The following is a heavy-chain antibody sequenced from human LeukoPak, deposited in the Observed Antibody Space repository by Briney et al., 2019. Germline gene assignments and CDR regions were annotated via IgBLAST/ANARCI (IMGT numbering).Heavy chain of an antibody. D-gene: IGHD1-26*01. CDR3: ARVIVGAGSAFDC. CDR2: ISSITSSI. CDR1: GFAFSIYN. Sequence: GGSLRLSCAASGFAFSIYNMNWVRQAPGKGLEWISQISSITSSIYYADSVKGRFTISRDNAKNSLYLQMNSLRAEDTATYYCARVIVGAGSAFDCWGQGTQVTVSS. J-gene: IGHJ4*02. V-gene: IGHV3-48*01.